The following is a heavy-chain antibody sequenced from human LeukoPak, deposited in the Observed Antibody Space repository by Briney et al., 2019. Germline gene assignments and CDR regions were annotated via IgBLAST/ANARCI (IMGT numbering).Heavy chain of an antibody. CDR2: INHSGST. CDR1: GGSFSGYY. D-gene: IGHD6-19*01. Sequence: SETLSLTCAVYGGSFSGYYWGWIRQPPGKGLEWIGEINHSGSTNYNPSLKSRVTISVDTSKNQFSLKLSSVTAADTAVYYCARGRYSSGWYADYFDYWGQGTLVTVSS. CDR3: ARGRYSSGWYADYFDY. J-gene: IGHJ4*02. V-gene: IGHV4-34*01.